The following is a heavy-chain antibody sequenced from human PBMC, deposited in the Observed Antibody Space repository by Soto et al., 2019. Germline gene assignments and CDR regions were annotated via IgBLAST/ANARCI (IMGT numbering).Heavy chain of an antibody. V-gene: IGHV4-31*03. CDR2: IYYSGST. D-gene: IGHD3-16*01. CDR3: ASYRGALYFES. J-gene: IGHJ4*02. CDR1: AGSISSGGYY. Sequence: SETLSLTCTLSAGSISSGGYYWSWIRQHPGKGLEWIGHIYYSGSTYYNPSLKSRVTISVDTSKSHFSLKLSSVTAADTAVYYCASYRGALYFESWGPGILVTVSS.